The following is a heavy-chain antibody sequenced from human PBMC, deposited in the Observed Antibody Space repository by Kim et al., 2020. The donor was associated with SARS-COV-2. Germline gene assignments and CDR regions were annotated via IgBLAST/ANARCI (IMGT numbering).Heavy chain of an antibody. J-gene: IGHJ2*01. CDR1: GYSFTNFW. V-gene: IGHV5-10-1*01. CDR3: ASGTSSWYFDF. D-gene: IGHD2-2*01. Sequence: GESLKISCMGSGYSFTNFWISWVRQMPAKDLEWMGKIDPRDSYTSYNPSFQGHVTISVDKSITTAYLQWSSLKASDTAIYYCASGTSSWYFDFWGRGTLVTVSS. CDR2: IDPRDSYT.